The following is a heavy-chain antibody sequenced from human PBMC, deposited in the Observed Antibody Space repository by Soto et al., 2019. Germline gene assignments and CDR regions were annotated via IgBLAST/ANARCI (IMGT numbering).Heavy chain of an antibody. Sequence: PGGSLRLSCAASGFTFSSFAMTWVRQAPGKGLQWLSSISGSGGTTYHADSVKGRFTISRDNSKNTLFPQMNSLRAEDTAFYYCVKTPITSSVTSRFDYWGQGTLVTVSS. CDR2: ISGSGGTT. D-gene: IGHD2-21*02. CDR1: GFTFSSFA. CDR3: VKTPITSSVTSRFDY. V-gene: IGHV3-23*01. J-gene: IGHJ4*01.